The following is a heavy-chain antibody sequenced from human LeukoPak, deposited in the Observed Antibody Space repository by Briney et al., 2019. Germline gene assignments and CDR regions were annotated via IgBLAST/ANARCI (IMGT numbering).Heavy chain of an antibody. J-gene: IGHJ4*02. V-gene: IGHV4-59*01. D-gene: IGHD6-13*01. CDR2: NYYSGST. CDR1: GGSIGTYY. CDR3: ARGAAAAGGY. Sequence: SETLSLTCTVSGGSIGTYYWSWIRQPPGKGLEWIGNNYYSGSTNYNPSLKSRVTISVDTSKNQFSLKLSSVTAADTAVYYCARGAAAAGGYWGQGTLVTVSS.